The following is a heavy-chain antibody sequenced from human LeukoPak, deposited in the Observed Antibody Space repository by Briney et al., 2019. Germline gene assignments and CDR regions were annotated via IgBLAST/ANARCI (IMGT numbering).Heavy chain of an antibody. CDR2: ISSFSSTI. Sequence: GGSLRLSCAASGFTFSSYEMNWVRQAPGKGLEWVSYISSFSSTIYYADSVMGRFTISRDNSKNTLYLQMNSLRAEDTAVYYCAKDPGFLLVHTMYYFDYWGQGTLVTVSS. CDR3: AKDPGFLLVHTMYYFDY. CDR1: GFTFSSYE. V-gene: IGHV3-48*03. J-gene: IGHJ4*02. D-gene: IGHD3-3*01.